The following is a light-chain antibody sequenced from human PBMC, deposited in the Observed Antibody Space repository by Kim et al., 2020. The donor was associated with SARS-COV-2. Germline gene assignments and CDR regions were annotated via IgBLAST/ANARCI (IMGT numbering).Light chain of an antibody. CDR2: GAS. CDR1: QSVSSSY. CDR3: QEYGSSPPWT. V-gene: IGKV3-20*01. Sequence: PGERATLSCRASQSVSSSYLAWYQQNPGQAPSLLMYGASSRATGIPDRFSGSGSGTDFTLTISRLEPEDFAVYYCQEYGSSPPWTFGQGTQVDIK. J-gene: IGKJ1*01.